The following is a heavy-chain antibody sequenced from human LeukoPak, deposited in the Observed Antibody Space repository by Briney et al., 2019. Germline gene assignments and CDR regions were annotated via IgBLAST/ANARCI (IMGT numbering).Heavy chain of an antibody. J-gene: IGHJ4*02. D-gene: IGHD4-23*01. CDR1: GGSISSYY. Sequence: PSETLSLTCTVSGGSISSYYWSWIRQPAGRGLEWIGRMSASGSTNYNPSLKSRVTISVDTSKNQFSLNLSSVTAADTAVYYCAREIRDYTGKFGYFDYWGQGTLVTVSS. V-gene: IGHV4-4*07. CDR2: MSASGST. CDR3: AREIRDYTGKFGYFDY.